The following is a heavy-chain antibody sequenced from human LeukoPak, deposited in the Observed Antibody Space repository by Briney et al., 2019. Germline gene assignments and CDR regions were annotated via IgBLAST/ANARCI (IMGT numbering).Heavy chain of an antibody. D-gene: IGHD3-10*01. Sequence: SETLSLTCAVYGGSFSGYYWSWIRQPPGKGLEWIGEINHSGSANYNPSLKSRVTISVDTSKNQFSLKVSSVTAVDTAVYYCARGEDYASGSYYFYFDSWGQGTLVTLSS. CDR2: INHSGSA. J-gene: IGHJ4*02. CDR1: GGSFSGYY. V-gene: IGHV4-34*01. CDR3: ARGEDYASGSYYFYFDS.